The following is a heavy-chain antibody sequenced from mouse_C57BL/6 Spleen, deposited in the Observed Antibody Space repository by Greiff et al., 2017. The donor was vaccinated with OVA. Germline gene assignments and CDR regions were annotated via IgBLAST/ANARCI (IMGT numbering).Heavy chain of an antibody. J-gene: IGHJ4*01. D-gene: IGHD2-5*01. CDR2: INPNNGGT. Sequence: EVQLQQSGPELVKPGASVKISCKASGYTFTDYYMNWVKQSHGKSLEWIGDINPNNGGTSYNQKFKGKATLTVDKSSSTAYMELRSLTSEDSAVYYCARPYYSNYRDMDYWGQGTSVTVSS. CDR1: GYTFTDYY. V-gene: IGHV1-26*01. CDR3: ARPYYSNYRDMDY.